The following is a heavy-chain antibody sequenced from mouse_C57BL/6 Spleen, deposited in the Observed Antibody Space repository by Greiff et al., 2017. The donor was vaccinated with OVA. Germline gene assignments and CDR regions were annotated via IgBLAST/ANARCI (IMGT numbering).Heavy chain of an antibody. V-gene: IGHV5-15*01. Sequence: EVKLMESGGGLVQPGGSLKLSCAASGFTFSDYGMAWVRQAPRKGPEWVAFISNLAYSIYYADTVTGRFTISRENAKNTLYLEMSSLRSEDTAMYYCARLDGWYFDVWGTGTTVTVSS. J-gene: IGHJ1*03. CDR3: ARLDGWYFDV. CDR1: GFTFSDYG. CDR2: ISNLAYSI.